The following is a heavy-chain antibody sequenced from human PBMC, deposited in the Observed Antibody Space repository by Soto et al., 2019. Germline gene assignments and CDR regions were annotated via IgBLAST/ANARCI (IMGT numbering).Heavy chain of an antibody. CDR2: IYYSGST. V-gene: IGHV4-59*01. J-gene: IGHJ3*02. Sequence: SETLSLTCTVSGGSISSYYWSWIRQPPGKGLEWIGYIYYSGSTNYNPSLKSRVTISVDTSKNQFSLKLSSVTAADTAVYYCARGDYGGDAFDIWGQGTMVTVSS. CDR1: GGSISSYY. D-gene: IGHD4-17*01. CDR3: ARGDYGGDAFDI.